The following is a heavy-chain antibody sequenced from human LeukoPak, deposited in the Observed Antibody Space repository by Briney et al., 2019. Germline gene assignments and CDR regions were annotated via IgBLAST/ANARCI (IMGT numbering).Heavy chain of an antibody. CDR3: ARATWIQLWSFDY. V-gene: IGHV1-3*01. Sequence: ASVKVSCKASGYTFTSYAMHWVRQAPGQRLEWMGWINAGNGNTKYSQKFQGRVTITRDTSASTAYMELSSLRSEDTAVYYCARATWIQLWSFDYWGQGTLVTASS. CDR1: GYTFTSYA. CDR2: INAGNGNT. D-gene: IGHD5-18*01. J-gene: IGHJ4*02.